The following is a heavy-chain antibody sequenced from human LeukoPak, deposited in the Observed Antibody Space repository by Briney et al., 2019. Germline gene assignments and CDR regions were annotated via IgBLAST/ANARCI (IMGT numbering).Heavy chain of an antibody. D-gene: IGHD3-10*01. Sequence: GASVKVSCKASGYTFTGYYMHWVRQAPGQGLEWMGWINPNSGGTNYTQKFQGRVTMTRDTSTSTVYMELSSLRSEDTAVYYCARGGLLWFGESDFDYWGQGTLVTVSS. CDR3: ARGGLLWFGESDFDY. V-gene: IGHV1-2*02. CDR1: GYTFTGYY. CDR2: INPNSGGT. J-gene: IGHJ4*02.